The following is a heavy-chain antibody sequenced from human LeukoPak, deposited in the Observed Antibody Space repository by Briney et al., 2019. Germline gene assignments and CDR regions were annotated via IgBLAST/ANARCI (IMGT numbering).Heavy chain of an antibody. J-gene: IGHJ4*02. V-gene: IGHV3-23*01. D-gene: IGHD1-14*01. Sequence: PGGSLRLSCAASGFTFSSYGLSWVRQAPGKGLEWVSAICTSGSSTYYADSVQGRFIISRDNSKNTLYLQMDSLRADDTAVYYCAKDLNNNGRGFDYWGQGTLVTVSS. CDR1: GFTFSSYG. CDR3: AKDLNNNGRGFDY. CDR2: ICTSGSST.